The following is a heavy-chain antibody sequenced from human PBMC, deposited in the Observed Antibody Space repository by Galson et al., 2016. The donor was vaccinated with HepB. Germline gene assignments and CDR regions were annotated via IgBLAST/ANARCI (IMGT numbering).Heavy chain of an antibody. CDR3: ARRDYAPYEDYGGDSDYEYFQH. CDR2: IYPGDSDT. CDR1: GYSFTSYW. D-gene: IGHD4-23*01. J-gene: IGHJ1*01. Sequence: QSGADVKKPGESLKISCKDSGYSFTSYWIGWVRQMPGKGLEWMGVIYPGDSDTRYSPSFQGQVTISADKSISTAYLQWNSLKASDTAMYYCARRDYAPYEDYGGDSDYEYFQHWGQGTLVTVSS. V-gene: IGHV5-51*01.